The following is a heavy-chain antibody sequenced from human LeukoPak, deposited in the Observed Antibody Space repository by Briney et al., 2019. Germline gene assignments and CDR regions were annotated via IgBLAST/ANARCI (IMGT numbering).Heavy chain of an antibody. Sequence: ASVKVSCKASGGTFSSYAISWVRQAPGQGLEWMGGIIPIFGTANYAQKFQGRVTITTDESTSTAYMELSSLRSEDTAVYYCARERGSWTDYYFDYWGQGTLVTVSS. V-gene: IGHV1-69*05. D-gene: IGHD1-1*01. CDR1: GGTFSSYA. CDR3: ARERGSWTDYYFDY. J-gene: IGHJ4*02. CDR2: IIPIFGTA.